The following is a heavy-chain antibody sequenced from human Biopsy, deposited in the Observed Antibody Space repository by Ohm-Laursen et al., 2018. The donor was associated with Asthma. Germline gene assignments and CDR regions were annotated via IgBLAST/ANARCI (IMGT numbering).Heavy chain of an antibody. CDR1: GYTFINYA. J-gene: IGHJ3*02. D-gene: IGHD3-9*01. Sequence: GSSVKVSCKASGYTFINYAIHWVRQAPGQRLEWMGWINAGNGNTKYSQKFQGRVTITRDTSASTAYMDLSSLRSEDTAVYYCERTYYDFLTGQVNDVFAIWGQGTMVTVSS. CDR2: INAGNGNT. CDR3: ERTYYDFLTGQVNDVFAI. V-gene: IGHV1-3*01.